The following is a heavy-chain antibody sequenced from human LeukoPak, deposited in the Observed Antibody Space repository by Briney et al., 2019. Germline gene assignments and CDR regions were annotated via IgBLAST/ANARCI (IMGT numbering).Heavy chain of an antibody. CDR1: GYTFTSYA. CDR2: INAGNGNT. V-gene: IGHV1-3*01. D-gene: IGHD6-19*01. J-gene: IGHJ4*02. Sequence: ASVKVSCKASGYTFTSYAMHWVRQAPGQRLEWMGWINAGNGNTKYSQKFQGRVTITRDTSASTAYMELSSLRSEDTAVYYCARDRDSSGWFFDYWGQGTLVTVS. CDR3: ARDRDSSGWFFDY.